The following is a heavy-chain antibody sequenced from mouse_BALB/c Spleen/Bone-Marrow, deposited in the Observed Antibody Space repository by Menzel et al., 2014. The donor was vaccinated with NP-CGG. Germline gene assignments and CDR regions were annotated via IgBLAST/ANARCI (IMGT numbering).Heavy chain of an antibody. D-gene: IGHD3-2*01. CDR3: ARPRQLGLPYYFDY. Sequence: VQLQQSGPELVKPGASVKMSCKASGYTFTSXVXHWVKQKPGQGLEWIGYINPYNDGTKYNEKFKGKATLTSDKSSSTAYMELSSLTSEDSAVYYCARPRQLGLPYYFDYWGQGTTLTASS. V-gene: IGHV1-14*01. CDR1: GYTFTSXV. J-gene: IGHJ2*01. CDR2: INPYNDGT.